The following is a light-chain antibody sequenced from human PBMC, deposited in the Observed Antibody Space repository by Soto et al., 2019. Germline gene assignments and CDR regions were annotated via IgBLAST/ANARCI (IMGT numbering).Light chain of an antibody. CDR2: TNN. CDR1: SSNIGSNS. J-gene: IGLJ3*02. Sequence: QSVLTQPPSASGTPGQRVTISCSGSSSNIGSNSVNWYQQFPGAAPKLLIHTNNQGPSGVPDRFSGSKSGTSASLAISGLQSEDEADYYCAAWDDSRNAWVFGVGTKLPVL. CDR3: AAWDDSRNAWV. V-gene: IGLV1-44*01.